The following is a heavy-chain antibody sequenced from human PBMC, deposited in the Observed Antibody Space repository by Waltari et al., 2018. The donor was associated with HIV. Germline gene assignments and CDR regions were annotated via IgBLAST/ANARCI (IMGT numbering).Heavy chain of an antibody. J-gene: IGHJ4*02. D-gene: IGHD3-16*01. CDR3: ARDITLTPGPDY. CDR1: GLPFGTDS. V-gene: IGHV3-48*01. Sequence: EVHLVESGGGPVQPGGSLRLSCAASGLPFGTDSMNWVRQAPGKGLEWISYISSTSTTIFYADPVKGRFTISRDNAKNSLDLQMNNLRAEDTAVYYCARDITLTPGPDYWGQGTLVTVSS. CDR2: ISSTSTTI.